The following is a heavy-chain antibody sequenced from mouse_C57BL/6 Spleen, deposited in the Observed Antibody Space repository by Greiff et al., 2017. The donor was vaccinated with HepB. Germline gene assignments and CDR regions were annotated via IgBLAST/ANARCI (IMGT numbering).Heavy chain of an antibody. CDR3: GRGDDYAFAY. D-gene: IGHD2-4*01. CDR2: IRSKSNNYAT. V-gene: IGHV10-1*01. CDR1: GFSFNTYA. Sequence: EVQLVESGGGLVQPKGSLKLSCAASGFSFNTYAMNWVRQAPGKGLEWVARIRSKSNNYATYYADSVKDRFTISRDDSESMLYLQMNNLKTEDTAMYYCGRGDDYAFAYWGQGTLVTVSA. J-gene: IGHJ3*01.